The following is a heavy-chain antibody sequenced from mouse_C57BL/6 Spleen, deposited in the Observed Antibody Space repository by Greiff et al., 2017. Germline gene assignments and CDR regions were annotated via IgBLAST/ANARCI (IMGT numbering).Heavy chain of an antibody. CDR2: IDPETGGT. CDR3: TRGAYYSNRGAMDY. V-gene: IGHV1-15*01. J-gene: IGHJ4*01. Sequence: LQESGAELVRPGASVTLSCKASGYTFTDYEMHWVKQTPVHGLEWIGAIDPETGGTAYNQKFKGKAILTADKSSSTAYMELRSLTSEDSAVYYCTRGAYYSNRGAMDYWGQGTSVTVSS. D-gene: IGHD2-5*01. CDR1: GYTFTDYE.